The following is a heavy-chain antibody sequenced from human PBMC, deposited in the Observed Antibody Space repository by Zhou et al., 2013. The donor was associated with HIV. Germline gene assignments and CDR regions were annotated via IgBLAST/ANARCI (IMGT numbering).Heavy chain of an antibody. CDR2: IIPIFGTA. V-gene: IGHV1-69*05. Sequence: QVQLVQSGAEVKKPGSSVKVSCKASGGTFSSYAISWVRQAPGQGLEWMGGIIPIFGTANYAQKFQGRVTITTDESTSTAYMELSSLRSEDTAVYYCARSPEMVPQYYYYYYMDVWGKGDHGHRLL. J-gene: IGHJ6*03. CDR1: GGTFSSYA. CDR3: ARSPEMVPQYYYYYYMDV. D-gene: IGHD2-8*01.